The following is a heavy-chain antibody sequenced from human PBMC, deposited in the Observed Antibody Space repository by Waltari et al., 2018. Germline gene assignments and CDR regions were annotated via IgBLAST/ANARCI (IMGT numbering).Heavy chain of an antibody. V-gene: IGHV4-38-2*01. CDR1: GYSISSNYF. CDR3: ARGLSKVADY. J-gene: IGHJ4*02. D-gene: IGHD1-26*01. Sequence: QVQLQESGPGLVKPSETLSLTCAVPGYSISSNYFWGWVRQPPWKGLEWIGHIYDSETIFYNPSLKSRVTISLDTSKNHFSLKLSSLTAADTAVYFCARGLSKVADYWGQGILVTVSS. CDR2: IYDSETI.